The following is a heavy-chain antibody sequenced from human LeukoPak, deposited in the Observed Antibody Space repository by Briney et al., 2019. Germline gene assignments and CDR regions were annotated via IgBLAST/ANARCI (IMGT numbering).Heavy chain of an antibody. CDR3: AKVCGYSSGWSHHDAFDI. V-gene: IGHV3-23*01. CDR2: MSGSGGST. J-gene: IGHJ3*02. D-gene: IGHD6-19*01. Sequence: GGSLRLSCAASGFTFSSYEMNWVRQAPGKGLEWVSGMSGSGGSTYYADSVKGRFTIPRDNSKNTLYLQMNSLRAEDTAVYYCAKVCGYSSGWSHHDAFDIWGQGKMVTVSS. CDR1: GFTFSSYE.